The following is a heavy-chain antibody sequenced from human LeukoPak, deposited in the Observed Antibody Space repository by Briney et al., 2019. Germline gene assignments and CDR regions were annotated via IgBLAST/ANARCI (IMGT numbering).Heavy chain of an antibody. V-gene: IGHV3-23*01. CDR3: AKETSGYSNSPLDY. Sequence: GGSLRLSCAASGFTFSSYAMSWVRQAPGKGLEWVSAISGSGGSTFYADSVKGRFTISRDNPKNTLYLQMNSLRAEDTAIYYCAKETSGYSNSPLDYWGQGTLVTVSS. D-gene: IGHD6-13*01. CDR2: ISGSGGST. CDR1: GFTFSSYA. J-gene: IGHJ4*02.